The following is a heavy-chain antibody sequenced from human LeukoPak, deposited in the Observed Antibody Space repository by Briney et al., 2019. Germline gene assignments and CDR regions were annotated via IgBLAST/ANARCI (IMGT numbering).Heavy chain of an antibody. V-gene: IGHV3-49*03. CDR3: TGSFGELSFFAY. D-gene: IGHD3-10*01. Sequence: GGSLRLSCTASGFTFCDYAMSWFRQAPGKGLEWVGFIRSKAYGGTTEYAASVKGRFTISRDDSKSIPYLQVNSLKTEDTAVYYCTGSFGELSFFAYWGQGTLVTVSS. J-gene: IGHJ4*02. CDR1: GFTFCDYA. CDR2: IRSKAYGGTT.